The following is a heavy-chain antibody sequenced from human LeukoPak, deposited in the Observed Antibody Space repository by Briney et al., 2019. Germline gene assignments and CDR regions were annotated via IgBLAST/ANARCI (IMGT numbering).Heavy chain of an antibody. V-gene: IGHV4-59*02. CDR3: ARDGSNWSNDYYHGVDV. CDR1: GDSVTTYY. J-gene: IGHJ6*02. Sequence: SETLSLTCTVSGDSVTTYYWSWIRQPPGKGLEWLGYVYYGGSATYNPSLKSRVTISVDTSKNQFSLRLSSVTAADTAVYYCARDGSNWSNDYYHGVDVWGQGTTVTVSS. CDR2: VYYGGSA. D-gene: IGHD4-11*01.